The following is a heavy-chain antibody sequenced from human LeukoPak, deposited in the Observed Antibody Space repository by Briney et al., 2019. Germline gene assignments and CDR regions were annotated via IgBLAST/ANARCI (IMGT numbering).Heavy chain of an antibody. J-gene: IGHJ5*02. CDR2: IWYDGSNK. Sequence: GGSLRLSCAASGFTFSSYGMHWVRQAPGKGLEWVAVIWYDGSNKYYADSVKGRFTISRDNSKNMLYLQMNSLRAEDTAVYHCVRGGGFYYGSGSPRGNWFDPWGQGTLVTVSS. V-gene: IGHV3-33*01. CDR3: VRGGGFYYGSGSPRGNWFDP. D-gene: IGHD3-10*01. CDR1: GFTFSSYG.